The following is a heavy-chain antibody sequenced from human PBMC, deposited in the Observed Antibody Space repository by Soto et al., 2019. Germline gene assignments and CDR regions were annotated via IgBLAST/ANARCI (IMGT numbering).Heavy chain of an antibody. Sequence: SETLSLTCTVSGGSIRSGGYYWNWIRQHPGRGLEWLGYFYDSGNIGYNPSLKSRATMSLDRSENQFSLKLSSVTAADTATYFCARFSVGHCRDDICYSWYFDYWGQGTLVTVSS. J-gene: IGHJ4*02. CDR1: GGSIRSGGYY. CDR2: FYDSGNI. V-gene: IGHV4-31*03. CDR3: ARFSVGHCRDDICYSWYFDY. D-gene: IGHD2-15*01.